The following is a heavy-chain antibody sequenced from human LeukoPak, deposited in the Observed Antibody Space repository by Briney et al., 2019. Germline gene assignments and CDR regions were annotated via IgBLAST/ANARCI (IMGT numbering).Heavy chain of an antibody. CDR2: IYSGGAI. CDR1: GVAVGSNY. J-gene: IGHJ4*02. CDR3: ARRPGN. D-gene: IGHD1-14*01. Sequence: GGSLRLSCVDSGVAVGSNYMSWVRQAPGKGLEWVSLIYSGGAIRYADSVKGRFTISRDSSKNTLFLQMNDLTVEDTARYYCARRPGNWGQGILVTVSS. V-gene: IGHV3-53*01.